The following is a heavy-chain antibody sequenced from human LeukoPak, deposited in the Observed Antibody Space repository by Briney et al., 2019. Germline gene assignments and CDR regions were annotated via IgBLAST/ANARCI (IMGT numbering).Heavy chain of an antibody. CDR2: INPNNGAT. D-gene: IGHD1-26*01. Sequence: ASVTVSCKASGYTFTGYYMHWVRQAPGQGLEWMGRINPNNGATNYAQKLQGRVTITGDTSISTAYIELSSLRSDDTAVYYCTRESGSYHGNDYWGQGTLVTVSS. V-gene: IGHV1-2*06. CDR3: TRESGSYHGNDY. CDR1: GYTFTGYY. J-gene: IGHJ4*02.